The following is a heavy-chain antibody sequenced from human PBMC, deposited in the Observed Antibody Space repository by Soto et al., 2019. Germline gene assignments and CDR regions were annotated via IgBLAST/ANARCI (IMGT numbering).Heavy chain of an antibody. CDR1: GGTISGYY. D-gene: IGHD3-3*01. CDR2: IYSSGNT. J-gene: IGHJ5*02. Sequence: SETLSLTCSFSGGTISGYYWTWIRQPAGKGLEWIGRIYSSGNTKYNPSLQSRVTMSLDTSNNRFSLRLTSVTAADTAVYYCARGQRFSDWFDPWGQGTLVTVSS. CDR3: ARGQRFSDWFDP. V-gene: IGHV4-4*07.